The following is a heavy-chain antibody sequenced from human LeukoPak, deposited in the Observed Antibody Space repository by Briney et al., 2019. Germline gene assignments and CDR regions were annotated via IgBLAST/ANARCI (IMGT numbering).Heavy chain of an antibody. J-gene: IGHJ4*02. CDR2: ISSSGCTI. V-gene: IGHV3-11*01. CDR3: ARSRTYYYDSSGYLGY. CDR1: GFTFSDYY. D-gene: IGHD3-22*01. Sequence: PGGSLRLSCAASGFTFSDYYMSWIRQAPGKGLEWVSYISSSGCTIYYADSVKGRFTISRDNAKNSLYLQMNSLRAEDTAVYYCARSRTYYYDSSGYLGYWGQGTLVTVSS.